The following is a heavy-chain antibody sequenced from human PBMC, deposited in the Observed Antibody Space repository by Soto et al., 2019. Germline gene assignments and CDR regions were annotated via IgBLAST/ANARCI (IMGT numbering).Heavy chain of an antibody. Sequence: ASVKVCCKASGGTFSSYAISWVRQAPGQGLEWMGGFDPEDGETIYAQKFQGRVTMTEDTSTDTAYMELSSLRSEDTAVYYCATASGQILEWLPLDYWGQGTLVTVSS. J-gene: IGHJ4*02. CDR1: GGTFSSYA. CDR2: FDPEDGET. CDR3: ATASGQILEWLPLDY. V-gene: IGHV1-24*01. D-gene: IGHD3-3*01.